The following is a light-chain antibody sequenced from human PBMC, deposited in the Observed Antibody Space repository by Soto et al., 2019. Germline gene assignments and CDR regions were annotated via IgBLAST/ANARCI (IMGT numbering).Light chain of an antibody. CDR1: QSVSSAY. CDR3: QQYGSSSTWT. V-gene: IGKV3-20*01. J-gene: IGKJ1*01. Sequence: EIVVTQSPGTLSLSPGERATLSGRASQSVSSAYLAWYQHKPGQPPTLLIYAASSRVTGIPDMFSGSGSGTDFLLTISRLETEDFAVYYCQQYGSSSTWTFGQGTKVEIK. CDR2: AAS.